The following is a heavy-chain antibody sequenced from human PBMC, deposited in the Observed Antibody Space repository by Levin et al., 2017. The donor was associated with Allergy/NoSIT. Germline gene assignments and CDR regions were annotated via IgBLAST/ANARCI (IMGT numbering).Heavy chain of an antibody. CDR3: ARGGPPNYDYNWGSYRDGYFDY. Sequence: TGGSLRLSCTGSGFTFGDYAMSWVRQAPGKWLEWVGFIRNKAHGGTTEYAASVKGRLTISRDDSKSIAYLQMNSLKTEDTAVYFCARGGPPNYDYNWGSYRDGYFDYWGQGTLVTVSS. V-gene: IGHV3-49*04. D-gene: IGHD3-16*02. CDR2: IRNKAHGGTT. J-gene: IGHJ4*02. CDR1: GFTFGDYA.